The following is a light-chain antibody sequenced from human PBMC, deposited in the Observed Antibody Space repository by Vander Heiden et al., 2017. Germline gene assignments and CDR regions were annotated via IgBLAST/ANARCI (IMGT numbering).Light chain of an antibody. V-gene: IGKV3-20*01. CDR3: QQYVTSPRT. CDR2: GAS. Sequence: VLTHSPCTLALSPGEGATVPCRASQNVANNKLAWYQQRPGQAPRLLIYGASNRAAGVPDRFSGTGSGTDFTLTISRLEPEDYAVNFCQQYVTSPRTFGQGTKVEIK. J-gene: IGKJ1*01. CDR1: QNVANNK.